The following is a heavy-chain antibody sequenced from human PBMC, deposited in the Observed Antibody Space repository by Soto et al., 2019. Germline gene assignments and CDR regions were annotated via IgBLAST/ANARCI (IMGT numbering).Heavy chain of an antibody. CDR2: ISSSSSYI. Sequence: GGSLRLSCAASGFTFSSYSMNWVRQAPGKGLEWVSSISSSSSYIYYADSVKGRFTISRDNAKNSLYLQMNSLRAEDTAVYYCARVKQLPNRGTSDYWGQGTLVTVSS. CDR1: GFTFSSYS. J-gene: IGHJ4*02. CDR3: ARVKQLPNRGTSDY. V-gene: IGHV3-21*01. D-gene: IGHD6-6*01.